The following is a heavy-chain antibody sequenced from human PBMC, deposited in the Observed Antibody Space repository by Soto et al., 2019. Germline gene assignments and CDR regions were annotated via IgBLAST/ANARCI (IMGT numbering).Heavy chain of an antibody. CDR2: ISAYNGNT. CDR3: ATDPPPQDY. Sequence: QVQLVQSGAEVKKPGASVKVSCKASGYTFASYAITWMRQAPGQGLEWMGWISAYNGNTNYAQKLQARVTMTTDTPTKTAYLALRSLRSDDTDVYYCATDPPPQDYWGQGTLVTASS. CDR1: GYTFASYA. V-gene: IGHV1-18*01. J-gene: IGHJ4*02.